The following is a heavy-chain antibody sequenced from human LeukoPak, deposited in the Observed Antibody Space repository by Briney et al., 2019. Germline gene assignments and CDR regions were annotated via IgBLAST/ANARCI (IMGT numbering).Heavy chain of an antibody. Sequence: PGGSLRLSCAASGFTVSSNYMSWVRQAPGKGLEWVSVIYSGGSTYYADSVKGRFTISRDNSKNTLYLQMNSLRAEDTAVYYCAKGRSSSATRDWFDPWGQGTLVTVSS. J-gene: IGHJ5*02. CDR1: GFTVSSNY. D-gene: IGHD6-6*01. V-gene: IGHV3-53*01. CDR2: IYSGGST. CDR3: AKGRSSSATRDWFDP.